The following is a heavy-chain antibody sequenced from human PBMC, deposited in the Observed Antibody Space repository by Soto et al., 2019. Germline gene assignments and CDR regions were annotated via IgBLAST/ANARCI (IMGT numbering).Heavy chain of an antibody. CDR3: ARERVVYANNWFDP. V-gene: IGHV4-31*03. D-gene: IGHD2-8*02. J-gene: IGHJ5*02. CDR2: IYYSGST. CDR1: GGSISSGGYY. Sequence: SETLSLTCTVSGGSISSGGYYWSWIRQHPGKGLEWIGYIYYSGSTYYNPSLKSRVTISVDTSKNQFSLKLSSVTAAATAVYYCARERVVYANNWFDPWGQGTLVTVSS.